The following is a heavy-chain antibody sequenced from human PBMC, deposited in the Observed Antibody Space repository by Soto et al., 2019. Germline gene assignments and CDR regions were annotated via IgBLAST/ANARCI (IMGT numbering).Heavy chain of an antibody. CDR2: ISDDGDST. D-gene: IGHD2-2*01. Sequence: EVQLLESGGGLVQPGGSLRLSCGASGFTFSDNAMTWARQAPGKGLEWVSSISDDGDSTYYADSVKGRFAVSRDNSKNPLFLHMNSLGAEDTAVYYCAKSLSTAVNYGLDVWGQGTSVTVSS. V-gene: IGHV3-23*01. CDR1: GFTFSDNA. CDR3: AKSLSTAVNYGLDV. J-gene: IGHJ6*02.